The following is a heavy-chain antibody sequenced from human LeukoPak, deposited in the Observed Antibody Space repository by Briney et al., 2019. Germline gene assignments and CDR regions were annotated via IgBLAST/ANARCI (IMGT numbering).Heavy chain of an antibody. CDR3: ARTASMVAPRTTSLQDYYYMDV. V-gene: IGHV4-39*01. CDR2: IYYSGST. CDR1: GGSISSSSYY. Sequence: PSETLSLTCTVSGGSISSSSYYWGWIRQPPGKGLEWIGSIYYSGSTYYNPSLKSRVTISVDTSKNQFSLKLSSVTAADTAVYYCARTASMVAPRTTSLQDYYYMDVWDKGTTVTVSS. D-gene: IGHD2-15*01. J-gene: IGHJ6*03.